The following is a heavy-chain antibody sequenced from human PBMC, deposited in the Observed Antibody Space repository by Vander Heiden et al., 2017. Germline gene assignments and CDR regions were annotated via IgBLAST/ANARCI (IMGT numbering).Heavy chain of an antibody. CDR1: GGSFSGYY. V-gene: IGHV4-34*01. Sequence: QVQLQQWGAGLLKPSETLSLTCAVYGGSFSGYYWSWIRQPPGKGLEWIGESNHSGSTNYNPSLKSRVTISVDTSKNQFSLKLSSVTAADTAVYYCAKAGPNYDILTGYYTGKYFDYWGQGTLVTVSS. CDR3: AKAGPNYDILTGYYTGKYFDY. CDR2: SNHSGST. D-gene: IGHD3-9*01. J-gene: IGHJ4*02.